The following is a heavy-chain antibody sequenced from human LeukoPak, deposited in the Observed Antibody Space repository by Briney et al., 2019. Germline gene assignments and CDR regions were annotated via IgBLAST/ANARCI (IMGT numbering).Heavy chain of an antibody. J-gene: IGHJ4*02. V-gene: IGHV4-39*01. CDR2: IYYSGDT. CDR3: ARHSGMTTVTAYLDC. D-gene: IGHD4-17*01. CDR1: RGSISSSSYY. Sequence: SETLSLTCIVCRGSISSSSYYWGWIRQPPGKGLEWIGSIYYSGDTYYNPSLKSRVTISVDTSKNQFSLKLSSVTAADTAVYYCARHSGMTTVTAYLDCWGQGTLVTVSS.